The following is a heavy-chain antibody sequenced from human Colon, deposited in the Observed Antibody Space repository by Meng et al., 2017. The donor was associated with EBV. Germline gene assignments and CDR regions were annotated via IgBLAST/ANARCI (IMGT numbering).Heavy chain of an antibody. CDR3: ARDPAQEDFDTSGYMYDS. V-gene: IGHV4-34*02. J-gene: IGHJ5*01. D-gene: IGHD3-22*01. Sequence: QQWGQGLFKPSGTLSLTCAVFGGSFSGNFWTWIRQSPGEGLEWIGEIHHSGSTKYNPSLKNRVSISLDTSKKQFSLQLTSVTAADTAVYFCARDPAQEDFDTSGYMYDSWGPGTLVTVSS. CDR2: IHHSGST. CDR1: GGSFSGNF.